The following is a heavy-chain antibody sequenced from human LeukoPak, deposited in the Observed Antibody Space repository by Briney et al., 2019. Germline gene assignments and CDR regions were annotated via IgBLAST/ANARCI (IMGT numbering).Heavy chain of an antibody. CDR1: GFTFSSYS. J-gene: IGHJ4*02. V-gene: IGHV3-21*01. Sequence: GGSLRLSCAASGFTFSSYSMNWVRQAPGKGLEWVSSISSTSSYIYYADSVKGRFTISRDNAKNSLYLQMNRLRAEDTAVYYCARDSSSWVTIDYWGQGTLVTVSS. CDR2: ISSTSSYI. D-gene: IGHD6-13*01. CDR3: ARDSSSWVTIDY.